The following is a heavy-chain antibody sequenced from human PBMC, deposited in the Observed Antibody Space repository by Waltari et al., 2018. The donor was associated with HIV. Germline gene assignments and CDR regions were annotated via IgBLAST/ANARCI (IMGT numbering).Heavy chain of an antibody. D-gene: IGHD5-18*01. CDR1: GFTFSSYG. CDR3: AKPAAMASYGMDV. Sequence: VQLVESGGGVVQPGRSLRLSCAASGFTFSSYGMHWVRQAPGKGLEWVAVISYDGSNKYYADSVKGRFTISRDNSKNTLYLQMNSLRAEDTAVYYCAKPAAMASYGMDVWGQGTTVTVSS. V-gene: IGHV3-30*18. J-gene: IGHJ6*02. CDR2: ISYDGSNK.